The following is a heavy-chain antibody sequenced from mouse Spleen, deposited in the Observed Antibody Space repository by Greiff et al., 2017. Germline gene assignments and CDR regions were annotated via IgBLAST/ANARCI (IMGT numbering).Heavy chain of an antibody. J-gene: IGHJ1*03. CDR3: TRDYYYGSSPNWYFDV. CDR2: ISSGGDYI. CDR1: GFTFSSYA. D-gene: IGHD1-1*01. V-gene: IGHV5-9-1*02. Sequence: EVKLMESGEGLVKPGGSLKLSCAASGFTFSSYAMSWVRQTPEKRLEWVAYISSGGDYIYYADTVKGRFTISRDNARNTLYLQMSSLKSEDTAMYYCTRDYYYGSSPNWYFDVWGTGTTVTVSS.